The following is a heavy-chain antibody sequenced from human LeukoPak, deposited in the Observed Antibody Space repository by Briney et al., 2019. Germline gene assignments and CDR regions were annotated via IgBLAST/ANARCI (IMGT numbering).Heavy chain of an antibody. J-gene: IGHJ4*02. CDR1: GGSISSYY. CDR3: ARLTYSNSSPFDY. Sequence: SETLSLTCTVSGGSISSYYWSWVRRPPGKGLEWIGYIYTSGTTNYNPSLKSRVTISVDMSQNQFSLKLSSVTAADTAVYYCARLTYSNSSPFDYWGQGTLVTVSS. D-gene: IGHD6-6*01. V-gene: IGHV4-4*09. CDR2: IYTSGTT.